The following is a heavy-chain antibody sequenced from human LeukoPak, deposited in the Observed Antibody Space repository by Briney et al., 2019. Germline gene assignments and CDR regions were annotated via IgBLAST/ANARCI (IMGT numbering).Heavy chain of an antibody. CDR1: GFTFGDYA. J-gene: IGHJ4*02. CDR2: IRSKAYGGTT. V-gene: IGHV3-49*03. D-gene: IGHD6-13*01. Sequence: GGSLRLSCTASGFTFGDYAMSWFRQAPGKGLEWVGFIRSKAYGGTTEYAASVKGRFTISRDDSKSIAYLQMNSLKTEDTAVYYCTTRGGGSSWQKTKFDYWGQGTLVTVSS. CDR3: TTRGGGSSWQKTKFDY.